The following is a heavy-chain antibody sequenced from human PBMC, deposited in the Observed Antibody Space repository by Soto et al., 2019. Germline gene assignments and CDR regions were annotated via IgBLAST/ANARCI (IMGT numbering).Heavy chain of an antibody. V-gene: IGHV1-69*01. D-gene: IGHD2-21*02. CDR1: GGTFNSYG. CDR2: IIPALERP. J-gene: IGHJ4*02. Sequence: QVQLVQSGAEVKKPGSSVKVSCKASGGTFNSYGFKWVRQAPGHGLEWLGGIIPALERPNYAQNFQVRVTITAAESTSTAYRELTSLTYDHTAIYYNARGATPYCGGDCYFDFWGQGSLVTVSS. CDR3: ARGATPYCGGDCYFDF.